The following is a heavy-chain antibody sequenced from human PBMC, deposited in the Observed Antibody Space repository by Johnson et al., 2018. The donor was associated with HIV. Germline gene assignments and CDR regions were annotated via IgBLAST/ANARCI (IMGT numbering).Heavy chain of an antibody. CDR2: ISYDGSNK. CDR3: ARGGKRVMAAFDI. Sequence: QVQLVESGGGVVQPGRSLRLSCAASGFTFSSYAMSWVRQAPGKGLEWVAVISYDGSNKYYADSVKGRFTISRDNSKNTLYLQMNSLRAEDTAVYYCARGGKRVMAAFDIWGQGTMVTVSS. CDR1: GFTFSSYA. D-gene: IGHD3-16*01. J-gene: IGHJ3*02. V-gene: IGHV3-30-3*01.